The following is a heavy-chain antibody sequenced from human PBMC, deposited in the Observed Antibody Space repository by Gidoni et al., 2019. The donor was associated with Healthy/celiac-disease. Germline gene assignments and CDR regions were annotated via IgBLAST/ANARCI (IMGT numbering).Heavy chain of an antibody. Sequence: QVHLPESGPGLVKPSQTLSLTCTVSGCSISSYYWSWIRQPPGKGLEWIGYIYYRGSTTYNPSLKSRVTISVDTSKNQFSLKLSSVTAADTAVYYCARRRVPAGDIDYWGQGTLVTVSS. CDR3: ARRRVPAGDIDY. J-gene: IGHJ4*02. CDR1: GCSISSYY. V-gene: IGHV4-59*08. CDR2: IYYRGST. D-gene: IGHD2-2*01.